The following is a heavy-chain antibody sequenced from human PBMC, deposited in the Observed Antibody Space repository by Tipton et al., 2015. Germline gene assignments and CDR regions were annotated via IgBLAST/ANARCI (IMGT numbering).Heavy chain of an antibody. J-gene: IGHJ4*02. CDR2: ISNSGSTI. CDR3: ARRSRRGFDY. CDR1: SNYY. V-gene: IGHV3-11*01. Sequence: SNYYWGWIRQPPGKGLEWVSYISNSGSTIYYADSVKGRFTISRDNAKNSLYLQMNSLRAEDTAVYYCARRSRRGFDYWGQGTLVTVSP.